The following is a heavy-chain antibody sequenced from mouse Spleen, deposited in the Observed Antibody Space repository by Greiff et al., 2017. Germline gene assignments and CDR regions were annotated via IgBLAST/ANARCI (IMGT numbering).Heavy chain of an antibody. CDR2: INPNNGGT. CDR1: GYTFTDYN. J-gene: IGHJ1*01. V-gene: IGHV1-18*01. CDR3: ARGGGLRRDWYFDV. Sequence: EVKVVESGPELVKPGASVKIPCKASGYTFTDYNMDWVKQSHGKSLEWIGDINPNNGGTIYNQKFKGKATLTVDKSSSTAYMELRSLTSEDTAVYYCARGGGLRRDWYFDVWGAGTTVTVSS. D-gene: IGHD2-4*01.